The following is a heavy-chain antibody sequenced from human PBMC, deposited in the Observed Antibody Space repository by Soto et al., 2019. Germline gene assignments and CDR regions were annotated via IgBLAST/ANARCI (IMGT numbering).Heavy chain of an antibody. Sequence: GGSLRLSCEASGFTFSDHYMSWVRQAPGKGLEWVSAISGSGGSTYYADSVKGRFTISRDNSKSTLYLQMNSLRAEDTAVYYCAKEGRVTMIVVHPVWGQGTTVTVSS. CDR3: AKEGRVTMIVVHPV. J-gene: IGHJ6*02. V-gene: IGHV3-23*01. D-gene: IGHD3-22*01. CDR1: GFTFSDHY. CDR2: ISGSGGST.